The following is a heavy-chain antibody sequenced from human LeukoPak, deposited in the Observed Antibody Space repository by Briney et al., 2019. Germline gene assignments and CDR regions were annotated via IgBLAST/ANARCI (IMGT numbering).Heavy chain of an antibody. CDR1: GYKFVAYY. Sequence: ASVKVSCKASGYKFVAYYIHWVRQSPGQGLEWLGRINPDSGDTNYAQKFQGRVTITADESTSTAYMELSSLRSEDTAVYYCARASGGSYSDRYFDYWGQGTLVTVSS. CDR3: ARASGGSYSDRYFDY. D-gene: IGHD1-26*01. J-gene: IGHJ4*02. V-gene: IGHV1-2*06. CDR2: INPDSGDT.